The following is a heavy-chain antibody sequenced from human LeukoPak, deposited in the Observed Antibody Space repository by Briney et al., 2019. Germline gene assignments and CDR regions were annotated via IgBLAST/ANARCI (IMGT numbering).Heavy chain of an antibody. CDR1: GFTFSTYT. CDR3: AKGTERYREVSSFDS. J-gene: IGHJ4*02. Sequence: GGSLRLSCAASGFTFSTYTMNWVRQAPGRGLEWVSAISGAGSGTYYADFVKGRFSISRDNSKNTLYLQMNSLRAEDTAAYYCAKGTERYREVSSFDSWGQGTLVTVSS. V-gene: IGHV3-23*01. D-gene: IGHD3-10*01. CDR2: ISGAGSGT.